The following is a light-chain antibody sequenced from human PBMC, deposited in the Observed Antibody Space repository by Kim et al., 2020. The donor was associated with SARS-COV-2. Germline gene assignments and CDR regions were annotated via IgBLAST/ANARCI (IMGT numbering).Light chain of an antibody. CDR2: AAS. CDR3: QQFNSYPFT. Sequence: AIQLTQSPSSLSASVGDRVTITCRASQDINSALAWYQQKPGNSPKLLIYAASSLEPGVPSRFSGSGSGTDFTLTISSLQPEDFATYYCQQFNSYPFTFGGGTKVDIK. V-gene: IGKV1-13*02. J-gene: IGKJ4*01. CDR1: QDINSA.